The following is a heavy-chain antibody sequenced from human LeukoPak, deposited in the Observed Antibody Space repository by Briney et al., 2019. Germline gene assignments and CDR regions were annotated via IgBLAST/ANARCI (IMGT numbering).Heavy chain of an antibody. CDR2: ISAYNGNT. D-gene: IGHD3-22*01. CDR1: GYTFTSYG. Sequence: GASVKVSCKASGYTFTSYGISWVRQAPGQGLEWMGWISAYNGNTNYAQKLQGRVTMTTDTSTSTAYMELRSLRSDDTAVYYCARWWHYYDSSGLNWFDPWGQGTLVTVSS. CDR3: ARWWHYYDSSGLNWFDP. V-gene: IGHV1-18*01. J-gene: IGHJ5*02.